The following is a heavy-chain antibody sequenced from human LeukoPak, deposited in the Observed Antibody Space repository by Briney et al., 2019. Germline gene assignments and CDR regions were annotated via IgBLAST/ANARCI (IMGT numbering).Heavy chain of an antibody. CDR2: ISGSDAST. CDR1: RFTFRIYA. V-gene: IGHV3-23*01. D-gene: IGHD3-3*01. CDR3: ARRGSEWNSYFYPMDV. Sequence: GGSLRLSCAASRFTFRIYAMSWVRQAPGKGLEWVSGISGSDASTFYADSVMGRFTISRDNSMNTLYLQMNNVRAEDAAIYFCARRGSEWNSYFYPMDVWGQGTTVTVSS. J-gene: IGHJ6*02.